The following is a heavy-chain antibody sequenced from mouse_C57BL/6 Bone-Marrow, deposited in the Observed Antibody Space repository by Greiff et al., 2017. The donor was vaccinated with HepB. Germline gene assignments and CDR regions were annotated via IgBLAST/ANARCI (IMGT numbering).Heavy chain of an antibody. J-gene: IGHJ3*01. CDR1: GFSLTSYG. D-gene: IGHD3-2*02. Sequence: VMLVESGPGLVQPSQSLSITCTASGFSLTSYGVHWVRQSPGKGLEWLGVIWSGGRTDYNAAFISRLSISKDNSTSQVFFKMNSLQADDTAIYYCARNEETAQATTWFAYWGQGTLVTVSA. CDR3: ARNEETAQATTWFAY. CDR2: IWSGGRT. V-gene: IGHV2-2*01.